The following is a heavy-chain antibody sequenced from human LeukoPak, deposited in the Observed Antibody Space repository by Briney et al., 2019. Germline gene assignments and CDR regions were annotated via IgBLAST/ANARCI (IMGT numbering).Heavy chain of an antibody. D-gene: IGHD3-22*01. J-gene: IGHJ3*02. Sequence: ASVKVSCKASGYTFTSYGISWVRQAPGQGLEWMGWISAYNGNTNYAQKLQGRVTMTTDTSTSTAYMGLRSLRSDDTAVYYCARDPTIYYYDSSGYYCPGWDIWGQGTMVTVSS. CDR1: GYTFTSYG. CDR3: ARDPTIYYYDSSGYYCPGWDI. CDR2: ISAYNGNT. V-gene: IGHV1-18*01.